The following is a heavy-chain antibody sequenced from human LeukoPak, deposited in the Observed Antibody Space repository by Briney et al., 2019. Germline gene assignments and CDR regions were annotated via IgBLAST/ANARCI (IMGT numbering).Heavy chain of an antibody. D-gene: IGHD3-22*01. CDR1: GFTFSSYA. J-gene: IGHJ4*02. CDR2: VSTSGGST. CDR3: AKQAYDSPRTDFDY. Sequence: GGSLRLSCAASGFTFSSYAMSWVRQAPGKGLGWVSGVSTSGGSTYYADSVKGRFTISRDNSKNTLHLQMNSLRAEDTAIYYCAKQAYDSPRTDFDYWGQGTLVTVSS. V-gene: IGHV3-23*01.